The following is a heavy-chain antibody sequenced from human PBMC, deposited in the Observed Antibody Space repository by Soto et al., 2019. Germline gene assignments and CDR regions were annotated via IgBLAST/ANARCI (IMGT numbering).Heavy chain of an antibody. CDR2: INHSGST. V-gene: IGHV4-34*01. Sequence: SETLSLTCAVYGGSFSGYYWSWIRQPPGKGLEWIGEINHSGSTNYNPSLKSRVTISVDTSKNQFSLKLSSVTAADTAVYYCAGRELGYCSGGSCQIDYWGQGTLVTVSS. D-gene: IGHD2-15*01. CDR1: GGSFSGYY. CDR3: AGRELGYCSGGSCQIDY. J-gene: IGHJ4*02.